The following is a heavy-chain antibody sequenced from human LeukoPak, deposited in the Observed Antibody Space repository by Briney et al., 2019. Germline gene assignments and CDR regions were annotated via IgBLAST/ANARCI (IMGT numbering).Heavy chain of an antibody. Sequence: GGSLRLSCVASGFTFSSYSMNWVRQAPGKGLEWLSYISGSSRTIYYADSVKGRFTISRDNSKNTLYLQMNSLRAEDTAVYYCAKDSSSKVLVYWGQGTLVTVSS. J-gene: IGHJ4*02. CDR2: ISGSSRTI. V-gene: IGHV3-48*01. CDR1: GFTFSSYS. CDR3: AKDSSSKVLVY. D-gene: IGHD6-6*01.